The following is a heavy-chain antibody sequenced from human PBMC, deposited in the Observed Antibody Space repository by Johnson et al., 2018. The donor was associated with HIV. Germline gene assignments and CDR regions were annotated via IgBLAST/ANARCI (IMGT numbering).Heavy chain of an antibody. Sequence: QVQLVESGGGVVQPGRSLRLSCAASGFTFSNYGMHWVRQAPGKGLEWVAVILYRGSNTYYAASVQGRFTISRDNSKNTLYLQMNSLRAEDTAVDYCATNTVVRGIIITYHSFDIWGQGTMVTVSS. J-gene: IGHJ3*02. CDR3: ATNTVVRGIIITYHSFDI. CDR1: GFTFSNYG. CDR2: ILYRGSNT. V-gene: IGHV3-30*03. D-gene: IGHD3-10*01.